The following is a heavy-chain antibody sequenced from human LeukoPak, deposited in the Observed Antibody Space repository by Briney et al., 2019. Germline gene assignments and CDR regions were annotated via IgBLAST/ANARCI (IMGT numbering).Heavy chain of an antibody. CDR2: IKSKSDDGTA. CDR3: ARSGTTAYWYFDL. Sequence: GGSLRLSCAASGLSFSKAWMSWVRQAPGKGLEWVGRIKSKSDDGTAVYTAPVKGRFTISRDNAKNTLYLQMNSLRAEDTAVYYCARSGTTAYWYFDLWGRGTLVTVSS. CDR1: GLSFSKAW. D-gene: IGHD1-7*01. V-gene: IGHV3-15*05. J-gene: IGHJ2*01.